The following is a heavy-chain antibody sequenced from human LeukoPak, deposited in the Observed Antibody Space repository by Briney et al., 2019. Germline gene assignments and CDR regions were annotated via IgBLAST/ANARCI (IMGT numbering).Heavy chain of an antibody. CDR3: ARDGVNIAAAGTNDY. V-gene: IGHV1-69*13. Sequence: SVKVSCKASGGTFSSYAISWVRQAPGQGLEWMGGIIPIFGTANYAQKFQGRVTITADESTSTAYMELSSLRSEDTAVYYCARDGVNIAAAGTNDYWGQGTLVTVSS. CDR2: IIPIFGTA. J-gene: IGHJ4*02. CDR1: GGTFSSYA. D-gene: IGHD6-13*01.